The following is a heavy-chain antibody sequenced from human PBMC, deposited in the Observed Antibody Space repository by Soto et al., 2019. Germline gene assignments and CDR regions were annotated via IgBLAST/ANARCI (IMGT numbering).Heavy chain of an antibody. J-gene: IGHJ4*02. CDR2: IYYSGST. CDR3: ARSLWFGEFVPGY. CDR1: GGSISSGGYY. V-gene: IGHV4-31*03. Sequence: MTSETLSLTCTVSGGSISSGGYYWSWIRQHPGKGLEWIGYIYYSGSTYYNPSLKSRVTISVDTSKNQFSLKLSSVTAADTAVYYCARSLWFGEFVPGYWGQGTLVTAPQ. D-gene: IGHD3-10*01.